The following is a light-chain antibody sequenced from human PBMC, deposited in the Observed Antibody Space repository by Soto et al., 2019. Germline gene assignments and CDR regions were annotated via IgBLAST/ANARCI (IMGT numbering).Light chain of an antibody. CDR3: QQSSNWTPYT. J-gene: IGKJ2*01. Sequence: EIVLTQSPATLSLSPGERATLSCRASQSVNSYLAWYQQKPGQTPRLLIYDASNRATGIPARFSGSGSGTDFTLTISNLEPEDVAVYYCQQSSNWTPYTFGQGTKLEIK. V-gene: IGKV3-11*01. CDR2: DAS. CDR1: QSVNSY.